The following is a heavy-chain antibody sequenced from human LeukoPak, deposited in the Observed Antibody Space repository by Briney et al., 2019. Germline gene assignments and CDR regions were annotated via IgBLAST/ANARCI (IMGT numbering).Heavy chain of an antibody. Sequence: GGSLRLSCAASGFTFSTYWMSWVRQAPGKGLEWVANINQDGSEKYYVDSLKGRFTISRDNAKNSLYLQMNSLRAEDTAVYYCARSSGGAHSNAGIDYWGQGTLVTVSS. CDR1: GFTFSTYW. CDR3: ARSSGGAHSNAGIDY. J-gene: IGHJ4*02. CDR2: INQDGSEK. V-gene: IGHV3-7*01. D-gene: IGHD3-22*01.